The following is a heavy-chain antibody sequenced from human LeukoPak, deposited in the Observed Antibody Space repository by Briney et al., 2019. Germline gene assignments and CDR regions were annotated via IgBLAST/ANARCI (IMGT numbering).Heavy chain of an antibody. V-gene: IGHV3-21*01. J-gene: IGHJ5*02. CDR1: GFTFSSYG. CDR3: ARGHDYGDYT. CDR2: ISSSSSYI. Sequence: PGGSLRLSCAASGFTFSSYGMDWVRQAPGKGLEWVSSISSSSSYIYYADSVKGRFTISRDNAKNSLYLQMNSLRAEDTAVYYCARGHDYGDYTWGQGTLVTVSS. D-gene: IGHD4-17*01.